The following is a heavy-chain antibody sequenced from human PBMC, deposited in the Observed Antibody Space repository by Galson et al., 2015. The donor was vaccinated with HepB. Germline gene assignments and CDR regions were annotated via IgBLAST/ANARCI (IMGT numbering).Heavy chain of an antibody. CDR1: GGSISSYY. CDR3: ARPSGAFDI. CDR2: IYYSGST. D-gene: IGHD3-10*01. J-gene: IGHJ3*02. Sequence: SETLSLTCTVSGGSISSYYWSWIRQPPGKGLEWIGSIYYSGSTYYNPSLKSRVTISVDTSKNQFSLKLSSVTAADTAVYYCARPSGAFDIWGQGTMVTVSS. V-gene: IGHV4-59*04.